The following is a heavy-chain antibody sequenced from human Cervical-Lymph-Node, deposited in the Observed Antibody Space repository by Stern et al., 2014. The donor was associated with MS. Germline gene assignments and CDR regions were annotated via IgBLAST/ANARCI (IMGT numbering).Heavy chain of an antibody. V-gene: IGHV5-51*01. Sequence: EVQLVQSGAEVKKPGQSLKISCKGSGYSFTNSWIGWVRQMPGKGLELMGIISPVESATRYSPSFQGQVTISADKSINTAYVPRTSLEASDTAMYYCARQGCATTSCHTIDSWGQGTLITVSS. D-gene: IGHD2-2*02. J-gene: IGHJ4*02. CDR2: ISPVESAT. CDR3: ARQGCATTSCHTIDS. CDR1: GYSFTNSW.